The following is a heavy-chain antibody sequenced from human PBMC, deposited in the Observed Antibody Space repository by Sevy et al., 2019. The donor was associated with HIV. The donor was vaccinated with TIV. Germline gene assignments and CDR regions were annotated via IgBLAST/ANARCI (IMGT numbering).Heavy chain of an antibody. D-gene: IGHD3-22*01. J-gene: IGHJ3*02. Sequence: GGSLRLSCAASGFTFSSYAMHWVRQAPGKGLEWVAVISYDGSNKYYADSVKGRFTISRDNSKNTLYLQMNSLIAEDTAVYYCAREDYYYDSSGYYPDAFDIWGQGTMVTVSS. CDR1: GFTFSSYA. V-gene: IGHV3-30-3*01. CDR3: AREDYYYDSSGYYPDAFDI. CDR2: ISYDGSNK.